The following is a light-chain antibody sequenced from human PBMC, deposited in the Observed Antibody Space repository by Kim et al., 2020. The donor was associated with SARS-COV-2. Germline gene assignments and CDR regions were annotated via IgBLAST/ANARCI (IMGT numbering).Light chain of an antibody. CDR3: QQYGSSPPWT. CDR1: QSVSSSY. CDR2: GAS. V-gene: IGKV3-20*01. J-gene: IGKJ1*01. Sequence: PGERATPSCRASQSVSSSYLAWYQQKPGQAPRLLIYGASSRATGIPDRFSGSGSGTDFTLTISRLEPEDFAVYYCQQYGSSPPWTFGRGTKVDIK.